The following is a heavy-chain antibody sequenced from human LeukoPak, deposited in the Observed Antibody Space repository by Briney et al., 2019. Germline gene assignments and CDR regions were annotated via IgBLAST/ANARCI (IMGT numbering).Heavy chain of an antibody. CDR2: IYYNGNI. Sequence: SETLSLTCAVYGGSFSGYYWSWIRQPPGRGLEWIASIYYNGNIYHNSSLKSRVPISIDTSKNQFSLKLRSMTAADTAAYYCASGCNSNRCSDGGFDYWGQGTLVTVSS. CDR1: GGSFSGYY. J-gene: IGHJ4*02. CDR3: ASGCNSNRCSDGGFDY. V-gene: IGHV4-34*01. D-gene: IGHD3-16*01.